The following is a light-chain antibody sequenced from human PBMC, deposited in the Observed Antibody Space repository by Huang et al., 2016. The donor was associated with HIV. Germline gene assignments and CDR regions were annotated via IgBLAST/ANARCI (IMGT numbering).Light chain of an antibody. Sequence: EILLTQSPATLSVSPGDRATLSCGASHSVNSNLAWYQQRPGQGPRLLIYGASTRATGIPDRFSGGGSGTEFTLIISSLQSEDFAVYYCLQYNDWPRSFGGGTKVVIK. CDR1: HSVNSN. CDR2: GAS. J-gene: IGKJ4*01. CDR3: LQYNDWPRS. V-gene: IGKV3-15*01.